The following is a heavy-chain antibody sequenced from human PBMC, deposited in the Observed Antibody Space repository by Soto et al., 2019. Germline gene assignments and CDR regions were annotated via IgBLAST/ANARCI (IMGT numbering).Heavy chain of an antibody. V-gene: IGHV3-43*01. D-gene: IGHD6-19*01. J-gene: IGHJ4*02. CDR3: AKDGGCAERFDS. Sequence: EVLLVESGGVVVQPGGSLRLSCVASGFNFDDYIMYWVRQAPGKGLEWVSHISWDGGSTYYADSVKGRFTISRDNSKNSLDLQMNNLRPEDTAFYYCAKDGGCAERFDSWGQGTLVTVSS. CDR2: ISWDGGST. CDR1: GFNFDDYI.